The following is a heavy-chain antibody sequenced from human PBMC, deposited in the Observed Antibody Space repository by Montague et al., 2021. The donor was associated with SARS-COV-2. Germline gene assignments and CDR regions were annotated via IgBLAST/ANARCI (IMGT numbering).Heavy chain of an antibody. D-gene: IGHD2-15*01. CDR1: GGSITKSNFY. J-gene: IGHJ4*02. CDR3: ARLSFWADIVVVVSAPDD. CDR2: IYNSATT. V-gene: IGHV4-39*01. Sequence: SETLSLTCTVSGGSITKSNFYWGWIRPPPGKVLEWIGSIYNSATTYSTPSPKSPVTISVDTSKNPFSLKLSSVTAAATAVYYCARLSFWADIVVVVSAPDDWGQGTLVTVSS.